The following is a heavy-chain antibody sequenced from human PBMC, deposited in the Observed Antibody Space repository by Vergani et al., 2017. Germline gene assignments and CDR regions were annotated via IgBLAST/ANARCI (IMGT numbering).Heavy chain of an antibody. Sequence: EVPLVQSGAEVKKAGESLKISCEGSGYSFPSYWIGWVRQQPGKGLEWMGIIYPGDSDVRYSPSFQGQVTISADKSINTAYLEWSSLKVSDSAMYFCARHSTGETGRGFDPWGQGTQVTVSS. V-gene: IGHV5-51*01. J-gene: IGHJ5*02. CDR1: GYSFPSYW. CDR3: ARHSTGETGRGFDP. CDR2: IYPGDSDV. D-gene: IGHD1-1*01.